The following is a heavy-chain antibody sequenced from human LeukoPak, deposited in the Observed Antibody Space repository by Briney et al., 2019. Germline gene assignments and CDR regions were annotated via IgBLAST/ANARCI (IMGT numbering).Heavy chain of an antibody. D-gene: IGHD6-19*01. CDR2: VYGGGST. J-gene: IGHJ4*02. V-gene: IGHV3-53*01. Sequence: PGGSLRLSCAASGFTVSSYDMSWVRQAPGKGLEWVSLVYGGGSTYYAEAVKGRCTISRDNSNNPPYLQMNSLRAEETAVYYCARVVISSGWYKSATHYFEYWAREPWSQSPQ. CDR3: ARVVISSGWYKSATHYFEY. CDR1: GFTVSSYD.